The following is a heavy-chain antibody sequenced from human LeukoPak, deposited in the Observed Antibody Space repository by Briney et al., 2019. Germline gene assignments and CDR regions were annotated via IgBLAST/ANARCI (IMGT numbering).Heavy chain of an antibody. V-gene: IGHV3-23*01. CDR2: ISGSGGST. D-gene: IGHD3-3*01. Sequence: PGGSLRLSCAASGFTFSSYAMSWVRQAPGKGLEWVSAISGSGGSTYYADSVKGRFTISRDNSKNTLYLQMNSLKTEDTAVYYCTTERDTRYDFWSGYYSYYYYMDVWGKGTTVTVSS. CDR1: GFTFSSYA. CDR3: TTERDTRYDFWSGYYSYYYYMDV. J-gene: IGHJ6*03.